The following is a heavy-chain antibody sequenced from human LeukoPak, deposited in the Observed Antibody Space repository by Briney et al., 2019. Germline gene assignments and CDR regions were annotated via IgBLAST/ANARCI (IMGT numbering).Heavy chain of an antibody. J-gene: IGHJ6*03. CDR2: IYTSGRT. CDR3: ARQRSGYSYGLGDYYYYYMDV. D-gene: IGHD5-18*01. CDR1: GGSISSYS. Sequence: LSETLSLTCTVSGGSISSYSWSWIRQPAGKGLEWIGHIYTSGRTNYNPSLKSRVTMSVDTSKNQFSLKLSSVTATDTAVYYCARQRSGYSYGLGDYYYYYMDVWGKGTTVTISS. V-gene: IGHV4-4*07.